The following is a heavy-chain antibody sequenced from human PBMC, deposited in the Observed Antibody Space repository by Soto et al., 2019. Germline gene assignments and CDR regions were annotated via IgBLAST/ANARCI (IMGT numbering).Heavy chain of an antibody. CDR1: GGTFSSYA. V-gene: IGHV1-69*13. CDR2: IIPIFGTA. Sequence: ASLKVSCKASGGTFSSYAISWVRQAPGQGLEWMGGIIPIFGTANYAQKFQGRVTITADESTSTAYMELSSLRSEDTAVYYCARDREALSEDRDAFDIWGQGTKVTVSS. J-gene: IGHJ3*02. CDR3: ARDREALSEDRDAFDI. D-gene: IGHD3-16*02.